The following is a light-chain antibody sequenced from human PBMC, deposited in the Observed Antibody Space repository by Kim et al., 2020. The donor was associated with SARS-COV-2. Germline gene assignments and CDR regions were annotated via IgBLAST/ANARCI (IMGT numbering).Light chain of an antibody. J-gene: IGKJ5*01. CDR1: QSVSSNS. CDR2: GAS. V-gene: IGKV3-20*01. Sequence: EIVLTQSPGTLSLSPGERATLSCRASQSVSSNSLAWYQQKGGQAPRLLIYGASNSASGIPDRFSSRGSATDFTLTISRLEPEDFALYYCQYYCSSLISFGQGTRLEIK. CDR3: QYYCSSLIS.